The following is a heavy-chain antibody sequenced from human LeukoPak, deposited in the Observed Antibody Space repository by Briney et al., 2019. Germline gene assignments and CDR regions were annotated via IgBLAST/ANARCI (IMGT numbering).Heavy chain of an antibody. CDR3: ARGEIAAAGTYDY. V-gene: IGHV3-53*01. D-gene: IGHD6-13*01. CDR2: IYSGGST. CDR1: GFTVSSNY. J-gene: IGHJ4*02. Sequence: GGSLRLSCAASGFTVSSNYMSWVRQAPGKGLEWVSVIYSGGSTYYADSVKGRFTISRDNSKNTLYLQMNSLRAEDTAVYYCARGEIAAAGTYDYWGQGTLVTVSS.